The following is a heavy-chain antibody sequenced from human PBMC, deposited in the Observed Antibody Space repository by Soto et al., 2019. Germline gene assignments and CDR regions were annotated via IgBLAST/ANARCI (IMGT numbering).Heavy chain of an antibody. CDR3: ARGDWFDP. J-gene: IGHJ5*02. CDR2: IYYSGST. Sequence: SETLSLTCTVSGGSISSYYWSWIRQPPGKGPEWIGYIYYSGSTNYNPSLKSRVTISVDTSKNQFSLKLSSVTAADTAVYYCARGDWFDPWGQGTLVTVS. CDR1: GGSISSYY. V-gene: IGHV4-59*01.